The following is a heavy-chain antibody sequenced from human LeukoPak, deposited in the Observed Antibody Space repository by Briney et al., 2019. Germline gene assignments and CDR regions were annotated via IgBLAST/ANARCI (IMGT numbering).Heavy chain of an antibody. CDR3: ARDTAMGVGFGAFDI. V-gene: IGHV3-11*01. D-gene: IGHD5-18*01. CDR1: GFTFSDYY. CDR2: ISSSGSTI. J-gene: IGHJ3*02. Sequence: GGSLRLSCAASGFTFSDYYMSWTRQAPGKGLEWVSYISSSGSTIYYAHSVKGRFVISRDNAKNSMDLQMNSLKAEDTAVYYCARDTAMGVGFGAFDIWGQGTMVTVSS.